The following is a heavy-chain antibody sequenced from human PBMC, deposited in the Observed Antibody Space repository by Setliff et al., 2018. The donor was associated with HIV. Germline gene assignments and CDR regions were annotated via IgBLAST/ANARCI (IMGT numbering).Heavy chain of an antibody. CDR3: AKLLPAADMAREIDS. D-gene: IGHD2-2*01. CDR1: GDSISRRIYY. CDR2: FYYSGSS. J-gene: IGHJ4*02. Sequence: SETLSLTCSVSGDSISRRIYYWGWIRQPPGKGLEWIGNFYYSGSSHYNPSLKSRVTISVDTSKNQFSLKLISVSAADTAVYYCAKLLPAADMAREIDSWGQGTLVTVSS. V-gene: IGHV4-39*01.